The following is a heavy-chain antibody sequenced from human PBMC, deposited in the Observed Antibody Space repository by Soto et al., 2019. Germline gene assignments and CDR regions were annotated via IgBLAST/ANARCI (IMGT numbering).Heavy chain of an antibody. CDR2: TYYRSKWNN. Sequence: SQTLALTCVISGDSVSSNSAAWNWIRQSPSRGLEWLGRTYYRSKWNNEYAISVKSRITINPDTSKNQFSLQLTSFTPDDTAGHYCARDVAPVAGSLGDDFDVWGPGTMLTVSS. CDR3: ARDVAPVAGSLGDDFDV. V-gene: IGHV6-1*01. CDR1: GDSVSSNSAA. D-gene: IGHD6-19*01. J-gene: IGHJ3*01.